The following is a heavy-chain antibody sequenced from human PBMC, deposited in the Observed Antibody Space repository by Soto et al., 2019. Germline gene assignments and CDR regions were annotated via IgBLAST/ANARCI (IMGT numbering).Heavy chain of an antibody. Sequence: PSETLSLTCTVSGGSISSSSYYWGWIRQPPGKGLEWIGSIYYSGSTYYNPSLKSRVTISVDTSKNQFSLKLSSVTAADTAVYYCARRESAAGIGGWFDPWGQGTLVTVSS. CDR1: GGSISSSSYY. CDR2: IYYSGST. V-gene: IGHV4-39*01. CDR3: ARRESAAGIGGWFDP. J-gene: IGHJ5*02. D-gene: IGHD6-13*01.